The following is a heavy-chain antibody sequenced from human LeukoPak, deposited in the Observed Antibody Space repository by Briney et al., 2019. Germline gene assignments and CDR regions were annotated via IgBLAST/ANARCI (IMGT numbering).Heavy chain of an antibody. CDR2: IWYDGSNK. CDR3: ARDGQDSPFDY. D-gene: IGHD3-22*01. V-gene: IGHV3-33*01. CDR1: GFTFSSYG. Sequence: GGSLRLSCAASGFTFSSYGMHWVRQAPGKGLEWVAVIWYDGSNKYYADSVKGRFTISRDNSKNTLYLQMNSLRAEDTAVYYCARDGQDSPFDYWGQGTLVTVSS. J-gene: IGHJ4*02.